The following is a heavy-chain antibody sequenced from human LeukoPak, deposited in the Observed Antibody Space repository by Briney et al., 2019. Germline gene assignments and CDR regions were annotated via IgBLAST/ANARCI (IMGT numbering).Heavy chain of an antibody. Sequence: GGSLRLSCAASGFTFSDYYMSWIRQAPGKGLEWVSYISSSGSTIYYADSVKGRFTISRDNAKNSLYLQMNSLRAEDTAVYYCAKELYDYIWGSYRYALQGTNTLFDYWGQGTLVTVSS. CDR1: GFTFSDYY. J-gene: IGHJ4*02. CDR3: AKELYDYIWGSYRYALQGTNTLFDY. V-gene: IGHV3-11*01. CDR2: ISSSGSTI. D-gene: IGHD3-16*02.